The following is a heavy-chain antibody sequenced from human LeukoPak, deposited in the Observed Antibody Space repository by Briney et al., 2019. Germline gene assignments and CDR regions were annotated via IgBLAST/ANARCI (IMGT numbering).Heavy chain of an antibody. CDR1: GFTFSSYA. CDR2: IRGSGGST. V-gene: IGHV3-23*01. D-gene: IGHD6-19*01. J-gene: IGHJ4*02. Sequence: GGSLRLSCAASGFTFSSYAMSWVRQAPGKGLEGVSTIRGSGGSTYYADSVKGRFTISRDNSKNTLYLQMNSLRAEDTAVYYCAKDLTAYSSGWYHDYWGQGTLVTVSS. CDR3: AKDLTAYSSGWYHDY.